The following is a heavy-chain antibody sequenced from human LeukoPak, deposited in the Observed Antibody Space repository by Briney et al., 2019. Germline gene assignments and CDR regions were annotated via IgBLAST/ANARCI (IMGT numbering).Heavy chain of an antibody. CDR3: AKDIGSTSWYLGN. V-gene: IGHV3-9*01. J-gene: IGHJ4*02. Sequence: GGSLRLSCAASGFTFDDYAMHWVRQAPGKGLEWVSGISWNSVSIAYADSVKGRFTISRDNAKNSLYLEMNSLRTDDTALYHCAKDIGSTSWYLGNWGQGTLVTVSS. CDR2: ISWNSVSI. D-gene: IGHD2-2*01. CDR1: GFTFDDYA.